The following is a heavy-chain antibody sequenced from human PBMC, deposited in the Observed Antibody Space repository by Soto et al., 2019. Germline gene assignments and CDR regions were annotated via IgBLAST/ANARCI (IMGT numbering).Heavy chain of an antibody. D-gene: IGHD3-16*01. V-gene: IGHV3-30*18. CDR1: GFTFSSYG. CDR3: AKSSKKDDYVWGSYEYYFDY. J-gene: IGHJ4*02. CDR2: ISYDGSNK. Sequence: PGGSLRLSCAASGFTFSSYGMHWVRQAPGKGLEWVAVISYDGSNKYYADSVKGRFTISRDNSKNTLYLQMNSLRAEDTAVYYCAKSSKKDDYVWGSYEYYFDYWGQGTLVTVSS.